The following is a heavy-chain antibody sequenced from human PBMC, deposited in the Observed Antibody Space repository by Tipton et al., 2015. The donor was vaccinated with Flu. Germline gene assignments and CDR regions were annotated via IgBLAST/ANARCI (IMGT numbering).Heavy chain of an antibody. CDR1: GYSISSGYY. V-gene: IGHV4-38-2*02. CDR2: IYHSGST. Sequence: PGLVKPSETLSLTCTVSGYSISSGYYWGWIRQPPGKGLEWIGSIYHSGSTYYNPSLKSRVTISVDTSKNQFSLKLSSVTAADTAVYYCAREVLLWFREFVPWGQGTLVTVSS. CDR3: AREVLLWFREFVP. J-gene: IGHJ5*02. D-gene: IGHD3-10*01.